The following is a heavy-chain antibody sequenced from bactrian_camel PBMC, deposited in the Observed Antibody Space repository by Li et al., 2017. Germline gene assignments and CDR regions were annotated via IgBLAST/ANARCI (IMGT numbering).Heavy chain of an antibody. CDR3: AAGPWYTDEYKY. J-gene: IGHJ4*01. CDR2: ISGSSRT. V-gene: IGHV3S10*01. Sequence: DVQLVESGGGLVQPGGSLRLSCAASGFTFSIYAMSWVRQAPGKGLEWVSSISGSSRTYYSNSVKGRCTIARDNTKNTVYLQMISLESEDTALYYCAAGPWYTDEYKYWGQGTQVTVS. D-gene: IGHD6*01. CDR1: GFTFSIYA.